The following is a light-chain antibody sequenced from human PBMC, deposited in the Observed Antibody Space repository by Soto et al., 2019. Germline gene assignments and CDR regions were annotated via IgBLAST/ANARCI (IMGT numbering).Light chain of an antibody. V-gene: IGKV2D-29*01. CDR1: QSLMHNNGRTY. CDR3: MQSLSLPLT. CDR2: EVF. Sequence: DIVMTQTPLPLSVTPGQPASISCTSRQSLMHNNGRTYLYWYLQKPGQPPQLLMYEVFNRFSGVPDRFSGSGSGTDFTLKISRVEAEDVGVYYCMQSLSLPLTFGGGTKVEIK. J-gene: IGKJ4*01.